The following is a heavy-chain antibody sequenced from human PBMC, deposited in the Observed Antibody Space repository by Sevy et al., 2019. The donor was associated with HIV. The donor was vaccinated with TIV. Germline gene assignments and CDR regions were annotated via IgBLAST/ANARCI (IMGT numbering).Heavy chain of an antibody. D-gene: IGHD2-8*02. J-gene: IGHJ6*02. CDR3: ARDWECTGGVCYFMDV. CDR1: GFAFSSYW. Sequence: GGSLRLSCAASGFAFSSYWMSWVCQAPGKGLEWVANIKQDGSEKYYVDSVKGRFTISRDNAKNSLYLQMNSLRAEDTAVYYCARDWECTGGVCYFMDVWGQWTTVTVSS. CDR2: IKQDGSEK. V-gene: IGHV3-7*03.